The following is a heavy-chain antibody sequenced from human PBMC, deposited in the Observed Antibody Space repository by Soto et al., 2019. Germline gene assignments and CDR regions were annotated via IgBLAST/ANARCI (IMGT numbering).Heavy chain of an antibody. CDR2: ISGSGGRS. J-gene: IGHJ4*02. CDR1: GLTFSNYA. Sequence: PGGSLRLSCAASGLTFSNYARTWVRQGPGKGLEWVSGISGSGGRSYYADSVKGRFTISRDNSKSTLYLQMNSLRAEDTAVYYCAKAYFVWSSEQPYYFDYWGQGTLVTVSS. D-gene: IGHD3-16*01. V-gene: IGHV3-23*01. CDR3: AKAYFVWSSEQPYYFDY.